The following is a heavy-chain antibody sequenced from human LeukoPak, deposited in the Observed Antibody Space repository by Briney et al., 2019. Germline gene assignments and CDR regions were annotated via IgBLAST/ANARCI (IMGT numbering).Heavy chain of an antibody. CDR1: GGSISSGDYY. Sequence: SETLSLTCTVSGGSISSGDYYWRCIRQPPGKGLEWIGYIYYSGSTYYNPSLKSRVTISVDTSKNQFSLKLSSVTAADTAVYYCARGSPTLWDWGQGTLVTVSS. V-gene: IGHV4-30-4*02. CDR3: ARGSPTLWD. J-gene: IGHJ4*02. CDR2: IYYSGST. D-gene: IGHD3-16*01.